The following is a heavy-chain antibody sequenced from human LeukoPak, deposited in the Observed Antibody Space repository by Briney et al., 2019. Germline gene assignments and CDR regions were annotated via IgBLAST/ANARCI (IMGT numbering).Heavy chain of an antibody. Sequence: PGGSLRLSCAASGFTFSSYWMSWVRQAPGKGLEWVANTNQDGGEKYFVDSVKGRFTTSRDSSRNSVYLQMSSLRAEDTAVYYCVRDGGPFYFDSWGQGTLVIVSS. CDR2: TNQDGGEK. J-gene: IGHJ4*02. CDR1: GFTFSSYW. CDR3: VRDGGPFYFDS. V-gene: IGHV3-7*01. D-gene: IGHD3-16*01.